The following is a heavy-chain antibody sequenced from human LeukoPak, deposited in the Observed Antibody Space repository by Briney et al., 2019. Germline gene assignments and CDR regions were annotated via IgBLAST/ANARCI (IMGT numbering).Heavy chain of an antibody. CDR3: ARGRRGFGYGMDV. D-gene: IGHD3-10*01. CDR2: IDHSGST. V-gene: IGHV4-34*01. J-gene: IGHJ6*02. Sequence: ASETLSLTCAVYGGSFSGYYWSWIRQPPGKGLEWIGEIDHSGSTNYNPSLKSRVTISVDTSQNQFSLRLNSVTAADTAVFYCARGRRGFGYGMDVWGQGTTVTVSS. CDR1: GGSFSGYY.